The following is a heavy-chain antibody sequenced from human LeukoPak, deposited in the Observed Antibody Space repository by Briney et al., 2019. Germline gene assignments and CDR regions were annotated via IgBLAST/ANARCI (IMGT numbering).Heavy chain of an antibody. J-gene: IGHJ5*02. Sequence: GGSLRLSCAASGFTFSLYEMTWVRQAPGKGLEWVSYISSSGSTIYYADSVKGRFTISRDNAKNSLYLQMNSLRAEDTAVYYCARDRHYDILTGYMEFDPWGQGTLVTVSS. CDR1: GFTFSLYE. V-gene: IGHV3-48*03. D-gene: IGHD3-9*01. CDR3: ARDRHYDILTGYMEFDP. CDR2: ISSSGSTI.